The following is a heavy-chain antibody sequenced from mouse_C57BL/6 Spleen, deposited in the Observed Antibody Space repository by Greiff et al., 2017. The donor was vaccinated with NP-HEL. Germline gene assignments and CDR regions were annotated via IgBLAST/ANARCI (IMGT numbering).Heavy chain of an antibody. J-gene: IGHJ4*01. CDR3: ARASYCDYDGDYAMDY. CDR1: GYTFTSYW. Sequence: QVQLQQPGAELVRPGSSVKLSCKASGYTFTSYWMHWVKQRPIQGLEWIGNIDPSDSETHYNQKFKDKATLTVDKSSSPAYMHISRLMYEESAVDDGARASYCDYDGDYAMDYWGQGTAVTVSS. D-gene: IGHD2-4*01. V-gene: IGHV1-52*01. CDR2: IDPSDSET.